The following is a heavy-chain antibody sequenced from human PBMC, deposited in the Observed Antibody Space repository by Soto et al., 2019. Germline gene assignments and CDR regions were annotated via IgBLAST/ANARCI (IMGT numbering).Heavy chain of an antibody. J-gene: IGHJ4*02. V-gene: IGHV5-51*01. D-gene: IGHD6-19*01. CDR2: IYPRGSDT. Sequence: GESLKISCKGSGYSFTSYWIAWVRQMPGKGLEWMAIIYPRGSDTRYSPSFQGQVTISVDKSISTAYLQWSSLKASDSAMYYCARPDSNGWYDYWGQGTPVTVSS. CDR3: ARPDSNGWYDY. CDR1: GYSFTSYW.